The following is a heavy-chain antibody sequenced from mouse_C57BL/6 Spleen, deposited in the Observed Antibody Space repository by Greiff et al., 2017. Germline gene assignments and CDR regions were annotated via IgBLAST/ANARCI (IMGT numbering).Heavy chain of an antibody. J-gene: IGHJ2*01. CDR2: ISSGSSTN. CDR3: ARIGATLYSYFYD. D-gene: IGHD1-1*01. CDR1: GFTFSDYG. Sequence: EVQRVESGGGSVKPGGSLKLSCAASGFTFSDYGMHWVRQAPEQGLEWVAYISSGSSTNYYADTVKGRFTISRDNAKNTLFLQMTSLRSEDASMYYCARIGATLYSYFYDWGQGTTLTVSS. V-gene: IGHV5-17*01.